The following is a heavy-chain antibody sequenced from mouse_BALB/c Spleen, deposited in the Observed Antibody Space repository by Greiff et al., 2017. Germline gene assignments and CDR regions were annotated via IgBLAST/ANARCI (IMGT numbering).Heavy chain of an antibody. J-gene: IGHJ2*01. CDR2: INPYNGDT. Sequence: VQLKESGPELVKPGASVKISCKASGYSFTGYFMNWVMQSHGKSLEWIGRINPYNGDTFYNQKFKGKATLTVDKSSSTAHMELRSLASEDSAVYYCARGSTMITTGGYFDYWGQGTTLTVSS. D-gene: IGHD2-4*01. V-gene: IGHV1-20*02. CDR3: ARGSTMITTGGYFDY. CDR1: GYSFTGYF.